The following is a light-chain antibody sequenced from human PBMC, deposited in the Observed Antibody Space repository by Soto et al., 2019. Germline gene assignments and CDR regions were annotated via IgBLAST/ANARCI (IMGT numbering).Light chain of an antibody. J-gene: IGLJ1*01. CDR1: SSDVGIYNY. CDR2: DVS. Sequence: QSALTQPPSASGSPGQSVTISWTGTSSDVGIYNYVSWYQQHPGKAPKLMIYDVSKRPSGVPDRFSGSKSGNTASLTVSGLQAEDEADYYCSSYAGSNNFVFGTGTKLTGL. V-gene: IGLV2-8*01. CDR3: SSYAGSNNFV.